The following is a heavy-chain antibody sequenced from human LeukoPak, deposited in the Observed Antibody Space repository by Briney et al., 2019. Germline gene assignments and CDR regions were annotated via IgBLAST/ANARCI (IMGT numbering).Heavy chain of an antibody. CDR3: ARRAGGYSHPYDY. Sequence: GGSLRLSCEVSGFTLSDYSMHWVRQAPGKGLEWVSAISSGSIYVYYAKSVKGRFTISRDNSKNTLYLQMNGLRAEDTAVYYCARRAGGYSHPYDYWGQGILVTVSS. CDR1: GFTLSDYS. V-gene: IGHV3-21*04. CDR2: ISSGSIYV. D-gene: IGHD4-23*01. J-gene: IGHJ4*02.